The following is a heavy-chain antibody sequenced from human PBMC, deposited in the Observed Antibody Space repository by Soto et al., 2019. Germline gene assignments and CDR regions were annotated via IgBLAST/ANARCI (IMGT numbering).Heavy chain of an antibody. CDR1: GFSVSDNY. D-gene: IGHD2-8*01. Sequence: EVQLVESGEGLVQPGGSLRLSCAASGFSVSDNYMSWVRQAPGEGLEWISVIYSSGDTYYADSVKGRLTISRDNSRNTLYLQINDLRVEDTAIYYCARDPGYGRGVSFDPWGQGITVTVSS. CDR3: ARDPGYGRGVSFDP. V-gene: IGHV3-66*01. CDR2: IYSSGDT. J-gene: IGHJ5*02.